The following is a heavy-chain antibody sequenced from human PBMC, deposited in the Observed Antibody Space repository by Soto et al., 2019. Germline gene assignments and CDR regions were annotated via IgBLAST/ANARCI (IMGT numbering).Heavy chain of an antibody. D-gene: IGHD3-10*01. CDR1: GGSITGAYYY. V-gene: IGHV4-39*01. CDR2: IHYSGRT. J-gene: IGHJ4*02. CDR3: ARHGWGTYYPIDY. Sequence: SETLSLTCTVSGGSITGAYYYWGWIRQSPGKGLEYIGSIHYSGRTYYNPSLQGRVTVSVDTSKNQFSLRLFSVTAADTAGYNCARHGWGTYYPIDYWGQGTLVTVSS.